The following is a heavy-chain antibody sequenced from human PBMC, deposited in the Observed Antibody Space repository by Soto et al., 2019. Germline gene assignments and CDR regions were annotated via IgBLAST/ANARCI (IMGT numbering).Heavy chain of an antibody. V-gene: IGHV3-48*02. CDR1: GFTFSSYS. CDR3: ARVSVRHYDILIGYSYYFAY. J-gene: IGHJ4*01. Sequence: EVQLVESGGGLVQPGGSLRLSCAASGFTFSSYSMNWVRQAPGKGLEWVSYISSSSNTIYYADSVKGRFTISRDNAKNPMYLQINNLRDEDTAVYYCARVSVRHYDILIGYSYYFAYWGHGTLVTVSS. CDR2: ISSSSNTI. D-gene: IGHD3-9*01.